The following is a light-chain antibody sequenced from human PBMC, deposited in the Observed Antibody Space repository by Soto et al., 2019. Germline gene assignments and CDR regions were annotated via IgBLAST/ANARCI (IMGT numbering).Light chain of an antibody. CDR2: AAS. CDR3: QKYNSAPLT. J-gene: IGKJ4*01. CDR1: QGISKY. V-gene: IGKV1-27*01. Sequence: DIQMTQSPSSLFVSVGDRVTITCRASQGISKYLAWYQQKPGKVPKLLIYAASTLQSGVPSRFSGSGSGTDFTLTISSLQPEDVATYYCQKYNSAPLTFGGGTKVEIK.